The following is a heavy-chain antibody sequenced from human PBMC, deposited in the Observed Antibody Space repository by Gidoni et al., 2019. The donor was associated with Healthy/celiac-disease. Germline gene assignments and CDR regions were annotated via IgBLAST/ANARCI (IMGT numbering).Heavy chain of an antibody. D-gene: IGHD2-2*01. J-gene: IGHJ5*02. CDR3: ARHLVVLYNWFDP. CDR1: GGSISSSSYY. V-gene: IGHV4-39*01. CDR2: IYYSGST. Sequence: QLQLQESGPGLVKPSETLSLTCTVSGGSISSSSYYWGWIRQPPGKGLEWIGSIYYSGSTYYNPSLKSRVTISVDTSKNQFSLKLSSVTAADTAVYYCARHLVVLYNWFDPWGQGTLVTVSS.